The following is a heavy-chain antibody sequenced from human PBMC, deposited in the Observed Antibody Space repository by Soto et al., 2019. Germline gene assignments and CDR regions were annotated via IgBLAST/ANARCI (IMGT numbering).Heavy chain of an antibody. V-gene: IGHV4-34*01. CDR1: GGSFSGYY. D-gene: IGHD3-3*01. J-gene: IGHJ3*01. Sequence: SETLSLTCAVYGGSFSGYYWSWFRQPPGKGLEWIGEINHSGNTNYNPSLESRVTVSVDTSKNQFSLKIYSMTAADTAIYFCARGSHYDFSSGYADSFDVWGQGPMVTVSS. CDR3: ARGSHYDFSSGYADSFDV. CDR2: INHSGNT.